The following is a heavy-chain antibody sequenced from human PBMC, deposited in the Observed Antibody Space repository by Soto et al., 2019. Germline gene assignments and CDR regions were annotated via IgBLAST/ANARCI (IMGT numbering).Heavy chain of an antibody. J-gene: IGHJ4*02. D-gene: IGHD3-3*02. CDR1: CYTFSNYG. CDR2: ISGYNGNT. Sequence: SVKVSFKASCYTFSNYGISWVRQAPGQGLEWMGWISGYNGNTAYARNLQDRITMTIDAPTTTAYMELRSLRSDDTAVYYCAGDEGIREFEFWGLGTLVTVYS. V-gene: IGHV1-18*04. CDR3: AGDEGIREFEF.